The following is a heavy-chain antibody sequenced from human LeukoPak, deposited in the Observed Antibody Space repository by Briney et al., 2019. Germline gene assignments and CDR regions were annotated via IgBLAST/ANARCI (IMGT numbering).Heavy chain of an antibody. Sequence: ASVKVSCKASGGTFSNYAVSWVRQAPGRGLEWMGWINPNSGATKYAQKFQGRVTMTRDTSISTAYMELSSLRSDDTAVYYCARELDMAAKRYYYGMDVWVQGTTVIVSS. CDR2: INPNSGAT. D-gene: IGHD5-24*01. CDR3: ARELDMAAKRYYYGMDV. J-gene: IGHJ6*01. V-gene: IGHV1-2*02. CDR1: GGTFSNYA.